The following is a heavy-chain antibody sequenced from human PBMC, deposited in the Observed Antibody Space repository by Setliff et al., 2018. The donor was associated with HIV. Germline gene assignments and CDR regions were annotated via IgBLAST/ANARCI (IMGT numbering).Heavy chain of an antibody. V-gene: IGHV1-69*02. D-gene: IGHD3-10*01. CDR1: RSTFNSHT. CDR2: IIPILGVA. Sequence: SVKVSCKASRSTFNSHTINWVRQAPGQGLDWMGRIIPILGVANYAQRFQGKVTITTDESTSTAYMELSSLRSEDTAVYYCATLEIITPYYYYGMDVWGQGTTVTVSS. CDR3: ATLEIITPYYYYGMDV. J-gene: IGHJ6*02.